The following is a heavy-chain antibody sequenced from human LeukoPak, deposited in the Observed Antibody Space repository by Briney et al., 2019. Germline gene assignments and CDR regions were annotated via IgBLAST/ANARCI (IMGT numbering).Heavy chain of an antibody. CDR3: ARRIIITMVRGVITPRAYNWFDP. CDR1: GGSFSGYY. CDR2: INHSGST. Sequence: SETLSLTCAVYGGSFSGYYWSWIRQPPGKGLEWIGEINHSGSTNYNPSLKSRVTTSVDTSKNQFSLKLSSVTAADTAVYYCARRIIITMVRGVITPRAYNWFDPWGQGTLVTVSS. V-gene: IGHV4-34*01. D-gene: IGHD3-10*01. J-gene: IGHJ5*02.